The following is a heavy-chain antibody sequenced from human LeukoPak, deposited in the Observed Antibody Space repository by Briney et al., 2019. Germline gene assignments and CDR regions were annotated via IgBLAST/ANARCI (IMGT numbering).Heavy chain of an antibody. D-gene: IGHD1-26*01. CDR1: GFTFSSHS. CDR3: ARVGGSYSTDAFDI. Sequence: GGSLRLSCAASGFTFSSHSMNWVRQAPGKGLEWVSSISSSSSYIYYADSVKGRFTISRDNAKNSLYLQMNSLRAEDTAVYYCARVGGSYSTDAFDIWGQGTMVTVSS. CDR2: ISSSSSYI. V-gene: IGHV3-21*01. J-gene: IGHJ3*02.